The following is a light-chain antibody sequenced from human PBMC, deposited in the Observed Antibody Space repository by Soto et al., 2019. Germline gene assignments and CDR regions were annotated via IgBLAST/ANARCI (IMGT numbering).Light chain of an antibody. Sequence: DIVMTQTPLSSPVILGQPASISFRSSQRLVHSDGNTYLSCLQQRPGQPARLLIYKVSKRFSGVPDRFSGSGAGTDFTLKNRRVEAEDVGVYDCTQVTQFLTFGGGTKVDIK. V-gene: IGKV2-24*01. CDR2: KVS. J-gene: IGKJ4*01. CDR1: QRLVHSDGNTY. CDR3: TQVTQFLT.